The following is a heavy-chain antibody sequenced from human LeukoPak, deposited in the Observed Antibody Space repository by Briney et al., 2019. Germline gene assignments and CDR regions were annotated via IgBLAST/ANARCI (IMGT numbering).Heavy chain of an antibody. D-gene: IGHD5-24*01. CDR2: IDARGSS. V-gene: IGHV4-4*07. CDR3: ARDRRSATVHNYFYYYMDV. J-gene: IGHJ6*03. CDR1: DGSISGYY. Sequence: SETLSLTCTLPDGSISGYYWSWVRQPAGKGLEWLGRIDARGSSNYNPSLRSRVSLSIDTSRDQFSLTLTSVTAADTALYFCARDRRSATVHNYFYYYMDVWGKGTTVTVSS.